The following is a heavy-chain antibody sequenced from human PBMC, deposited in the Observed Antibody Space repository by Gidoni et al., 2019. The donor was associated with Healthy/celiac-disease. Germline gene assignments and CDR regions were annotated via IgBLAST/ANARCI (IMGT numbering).Heavy chain of an antibody. J-gene: IGHJ5*02. CDR3: ARGLLDATGGWFDP. V-gene: IGHV1-69*01. CDR1: VGTFSSYA. Sequence: HVQPVQSGAEVRTPWPSVKVSCKASVGTFSSYAISWVRQAPGQGLEWMGGIIPIFGTANYAQKFQGRVTITADESTSTAYMELSSLRSEDTAVYYCARGLLDATGGWFDPWGQGTLVTVSS. CDR2: IIPIFGTA. D-gene: IGHD2-2*01.